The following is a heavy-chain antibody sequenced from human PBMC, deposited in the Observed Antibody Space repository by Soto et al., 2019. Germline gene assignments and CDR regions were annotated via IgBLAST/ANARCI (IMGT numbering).Heavy chain of an antibody. CDR3: AKEGNGGSSLDS. CDR1: GFKFDDYM. CDR2: ISWDGGRI. J-gene: IGHJ5*01. Sequence: GGSLRLSCETSGFKFDDYMMHWVRQAPGKGLEWISLISWDGGRIDYADSIKGRFTVSRDNSKTSLYLHMHSLTSDDTAFNFCAKEGNGGSSLDSWGQGTLVTVSS. D-gene: IGHD2-15*01. V-gene: IGHV3-43*01.